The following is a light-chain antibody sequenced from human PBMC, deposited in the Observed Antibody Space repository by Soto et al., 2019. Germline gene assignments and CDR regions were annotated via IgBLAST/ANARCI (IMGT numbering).Light chain of an antibody. CDR2: SAS. Sequence: VLTKSRGTLSLSKGERATLSCRASQSVSSSHLAWYQQKPGQAPRLLIYSASSRATGIPDRFSGSGSGTDFTLTISRLEPEDFAVYYCQRYGGFGQGTKVDIK. CDR1: QSVSSSH. J-gene: IGKJ1*01. V-gene: IGKV3-20*01. CDR3: QRYGG.